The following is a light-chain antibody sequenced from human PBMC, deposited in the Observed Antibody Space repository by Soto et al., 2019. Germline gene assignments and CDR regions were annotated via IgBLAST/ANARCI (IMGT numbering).Light chain of an antibody. V-gene: IGKV1-27*01. CDR2: AAS. J-gene: IGKJ4*01. CDR1: QSIGSY. Sequence: DTQMTQSPSSLSSSVGDRVTVTCRASQSIGSYLNWYKQQPGKAPKLLIYAASTLQSGVPSRFSGSGSGTDFTLAISSLQPEDVETYYCQKYNSAPLTFGGGTKVDI. CDR3: QKYNSAPLT.